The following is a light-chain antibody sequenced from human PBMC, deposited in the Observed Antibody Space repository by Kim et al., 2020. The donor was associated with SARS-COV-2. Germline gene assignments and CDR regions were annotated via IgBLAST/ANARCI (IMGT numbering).Light chain of an antibody. J-gene: IGKJ4*01. V-gene: IGKV1-5*01. Sequence: DIQMTQSPSTLSASVGDRISITCRASQSISSRLAWYQQKPGQAPKLLIYDASTLEGGVPSRFSGGGSGTEFTLTITSLQPDDFASYSCQHYHSYPLTFGGGTKLEI. CDR1: QSISSR. CDR2: DAS. CDR3: QHYHSYPLT.